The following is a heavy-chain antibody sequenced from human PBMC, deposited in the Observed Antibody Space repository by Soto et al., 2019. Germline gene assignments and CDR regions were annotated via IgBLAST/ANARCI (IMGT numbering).Heavy chain of an antibody. CDR3: ARDDEYSSGLGGFDP. CDR2: ISAYNGNT. CDR1: GYTFTSYG. J-gene: IGHJ5*02. V-gene: IGHV1-18*04. D-gene: IGHD3-22*01. Sequence: ASVKVSCKASGYTFTSYGISWVRQAPGQGLEWMGWISAYNGNTNYAQKLQGRVTMTTDTSTSTAYMELRSLRSDDTAVYYCARDDEYSSGLGGFDPWGQGTLVTVSS.